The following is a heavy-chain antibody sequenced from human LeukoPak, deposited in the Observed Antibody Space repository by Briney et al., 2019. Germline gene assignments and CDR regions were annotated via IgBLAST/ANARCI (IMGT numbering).Heavy chain of an antibody. D-gene: IGHD2-2*02. CDR1: GYTFTSYY. V-gene: IGHV1-2*06. CDR3: AAEGYCSSTSCYTYYYYGMDV. Sequence: ASVKVSCKASGYTFTSYYMHWVRQAPGQGLEWMGRINPNSGGTNYAQKFQGRVTMTRDTSISTAYMELSRLRSDDTAVYYCAAEGYCSSTSCYTYYYYGMDVWGQGTTVTVSS. CDR2: INPNSGGT. J-gene: IGHJ6*02.